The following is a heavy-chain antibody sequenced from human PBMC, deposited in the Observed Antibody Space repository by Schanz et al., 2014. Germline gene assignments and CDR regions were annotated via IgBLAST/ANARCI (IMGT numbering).Heavy chain of an antibody. CDR1: GGSISLDIYH. J-gene: IGHJ6*02. Sequence: QLQLQESGPGLVKPSETLSLTCTVSGGSISLDIYHWGWIRQPPGKGLEWIGSSHYGGKTYFNPPQRSGVTFLVATSRNQFPRGLSSVTAADTSVYYCARWKKDHYPLGSYRGNYYGVDVWGQGTTVTVSS. D-gene: IGHD3-16*02. V-gene: IGHV4-39*01. CDR3: ARWKKDHYPLGSYRGNYYGVDV. CDR2: SHYGGKT.